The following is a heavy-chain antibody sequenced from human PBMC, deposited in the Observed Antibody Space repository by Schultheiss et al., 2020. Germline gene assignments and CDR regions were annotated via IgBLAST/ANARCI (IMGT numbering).Heavy chain of an antibody. V-gene: IGHV4-34*01. CDR1: GGSFSGYY. Sequence: SETLSLTCAVYGGSFSGYYWSWIRQPPGKGLEWIVEINHSGSTNYNPSLKSRVTISVDTSKNQFSLKLSSVTAADTAVYYCARVRIMITFGGVIVPRAWFDPWGQGTLVTVSS. CDR3: ARVRIMITFGGVIVPRAWFDP. CDR2: INHSGST. J-gene: IGHJ5*02. D-gene: IGHD3-16*02.